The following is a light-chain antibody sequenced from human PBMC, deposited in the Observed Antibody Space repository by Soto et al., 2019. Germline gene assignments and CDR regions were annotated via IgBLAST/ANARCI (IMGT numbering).Light chain of an antibody. V-gene: IGKV3-20*01. J-gene: IGKJ1*01. CDR3: QQYGGSRWT. CDR1: QSVSSTY. CDR2: GAS. Sequence: EIVLTQSPGTLSLSPGERATLSCRASQSVSSTYLAWYQQKPGQAPRLLIYGASNRATGIPDRFRGSGSGTDVTLTISRLEPEDFAVYYCQQYGGSRWTFGQGTRVDI.